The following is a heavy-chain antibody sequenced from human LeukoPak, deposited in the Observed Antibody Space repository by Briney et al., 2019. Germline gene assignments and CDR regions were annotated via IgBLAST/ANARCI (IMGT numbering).Heavy chain of an antibody. CDR1: GYTFTSYA. Sequence: SCKASGYTFTSYAMHWVRQAPGKGLEWVAIVSYDGRSKYHADSVKGRFIISRDDSKNTLYLQMNSLRAEDTALYYCARAPAFCGGDCYPARLDSWGQGTLVTVSS. D-gene: IGHD2-21*02. CDR2: VSYDGRSK. J-gene: IGHJ4*02. V-gene: IGHV3-30*04. CDR3: ARAPAFCGGDCYPARLDS.